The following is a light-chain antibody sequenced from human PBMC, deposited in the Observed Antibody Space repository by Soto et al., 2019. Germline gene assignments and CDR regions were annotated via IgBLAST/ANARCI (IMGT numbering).Light chain of an antibody. V-gene: IGKV3-20*01. CDR1: QSVNRY. CDR3: QQYSSPPRT. Sequence: EIVLTQSPGSLSLSPGERATLSCRASQSVNRYLAWYQQKPGQAPRLLIYGASSRATGFPDRFSGSGSGTDFSLTISRLEPEDSAVYYCQQYSSPPRTFAQGTKVEIK. J-gene: IGKJ1*01. CDR2: GAS.